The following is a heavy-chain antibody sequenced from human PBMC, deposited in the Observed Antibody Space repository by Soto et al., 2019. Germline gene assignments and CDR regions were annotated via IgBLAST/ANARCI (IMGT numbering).Heavy chain of an antibody. D-gene: IGHD4-17*01. Sequence: EVQLLESGGGLVQPGGSLRLSCAASGFTFSSYAMSWVRQAPGQGLEWVSAISGSGGSTYYADSVKGRFTISRDNSKNTLYLQMNSLRAEDTAVDYCAKDTAPHGVPYWYFDLWGRGTLVTVSS. CDR2: ISGSGGST. CDR1: GFTFSSYA. CDR3: AKDTAPHGVPYWYFDL. J-gene: IGHJ2*01. V-gene: IGHV3-23*01.